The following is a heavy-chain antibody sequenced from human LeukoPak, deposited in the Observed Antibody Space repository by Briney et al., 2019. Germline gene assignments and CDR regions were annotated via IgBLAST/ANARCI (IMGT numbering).Heavy chain of an antibody. CDR1: GYTFTGYY. D-gene: IGHD1-26*01. J-gene: IGHJ4*02. CDR2: INPNSGGT. CDR3: AREGHDGSHLLDY. Sequence: ASVKVSCKASGYTFTGYYMHWVRQAPGQGLEWMGWINPNSGGTNYAQKFQGRVTMTRDTSISTAYMELSRLRSDDTAVYYCAREGHDGSHLLDYWGQGTLVTVSS. V-gene: IGHV1-2*02.